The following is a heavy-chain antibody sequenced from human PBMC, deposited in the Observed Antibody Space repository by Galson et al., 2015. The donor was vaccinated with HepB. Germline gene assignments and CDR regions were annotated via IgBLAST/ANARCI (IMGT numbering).Heavy chain of an antibody. Sequence: SLRLSCAASGFTFSSSGMHWVRQAPGKGLEWVAVIWDDGSNKYYADSVKGRFTISRDNSKNTLYLQMNSLRAEDTAVYYCARDGRQLGHYYYYYTDVWGKATTGTVAS. CDR3: ARDGRQLGHYYYYYTDV. V-gene: IGHV3-33*01. CDR2: IWDDGSNK. D-gene: IGHD6-6*01. CDR1: GFTFSSSG. J-gene: IGHJ6*03.